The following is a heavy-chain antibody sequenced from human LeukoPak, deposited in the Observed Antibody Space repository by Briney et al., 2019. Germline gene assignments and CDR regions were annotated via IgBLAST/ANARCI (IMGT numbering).Heavy chain of an antibody. Sequence: PGGSLRLSCAASGFTFSSYAMHWVRRASSKGLEWVAAISYDGSNKKYADSVKGRFTISRDNSKNTLYLQMNSLRSDDTAVYYCAGMQYSSSWAAFDYWGQGTLVTVSS. D-gene: IGHD6-13*01. V-gene: IGHV3-30*04. CDR3: AGMQYSSSWAAFDY. CDR2: ISYDGSNK. J-gene: IGHJ4*02. CDR1: GFTFSSYA.